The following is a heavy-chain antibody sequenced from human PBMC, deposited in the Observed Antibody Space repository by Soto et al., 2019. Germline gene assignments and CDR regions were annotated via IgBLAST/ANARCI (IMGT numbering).Heavy chain of an antibody. D-gene: IGHD1-1*01. Sequence: QVQLVESGGGVVQPGRSLRLSCAASGFMFSNHGMHWVRQAPGKGLEWVAVIWSDGNNRYYADSVKGRFTISRDNSKNTVYLQTSSLRVEDTAVYYCVRGDNWNDEASDYWGQGTLVTVSS. V-gene: IGHV3-33*01. CDR2: IWSDGNNR. CDR3: VRGDNWNDEASDY. CDR1: GFMFSNHG. J-gene: IGHJ4*02.